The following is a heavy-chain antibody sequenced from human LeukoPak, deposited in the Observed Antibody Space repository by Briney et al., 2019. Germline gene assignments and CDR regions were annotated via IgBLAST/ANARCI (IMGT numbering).Heavy chain of an antibody. CDR2: ISYDGSNK. CDR1: GFTFSSYA. Sequence: GRSLRLSCAASGFTFSSYAMRWVRQAPGKGLEWVAVISYDGSNKYYADSVKGRFTISRDNSKNTLYLQMNSLRAEDTAVYYCARGIAAAGTILDYWGQGTLVTVSS. D-gene: IGHD6-13*01. CDR3: ARGIAAAGTILDY. J-gene: IGHJ4*02. V-gene: IGHV3-30*04.